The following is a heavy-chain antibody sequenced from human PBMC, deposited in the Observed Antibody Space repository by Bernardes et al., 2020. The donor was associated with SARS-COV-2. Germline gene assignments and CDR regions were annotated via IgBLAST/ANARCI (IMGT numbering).Heavy chain of an antibody. J-gene: IGHJ4*02. CDR2: ISSSGSTI. CDR1: GFTFSSYE. V-gene: IGHV3-48*03. CDR3: ARRRAGGWDLDY. D-gene: IGHD6-19*01. Sequence: GGSLRLSCAASGFTFSSYEMNWVRQAPGKGLEWVSYISSSGSTIYYADSVKGRFTISRDSSKNTLYLQMNSLRPEDTAVYYCARRRAGGWDLDYWGQGTLVTVSS.